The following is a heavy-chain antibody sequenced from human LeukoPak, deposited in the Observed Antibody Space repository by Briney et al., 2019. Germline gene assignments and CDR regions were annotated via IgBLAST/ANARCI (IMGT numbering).Heavy chain of an antibody. Sequence: GASVKVSCKTSGYAFTNYAMHWVRQAPGQTIQWLAWINHANGYTRYSQHFQDRVTVSSDTSADTAYMELSSLRSEDKAIYYCAIRDRHTDHWGQGTLVTVSS. D-gene: IGHD5-24*01. CDR1: GYAFTNYA. V-gene: IGHV1-3*03. CDR2: INHANGYT. CDR3: AIRDRHTDH. J-gene: IGHJ4*02.